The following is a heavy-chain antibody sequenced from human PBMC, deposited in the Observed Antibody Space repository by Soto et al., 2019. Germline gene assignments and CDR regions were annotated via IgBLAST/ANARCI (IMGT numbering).Heavy chain of an antibody. CDR3: ARETMSGNYYYGMDV. V-gene: IGHV3-48*02. Sequence: EVQLVESGGGLVQPGGSLRLSCAASGFSFSSYSMNWVRQAPGKGLEWVSYITTSSSTIYYADSVKGRFTISRDNAKNSLYLQMNSLRDEDTAVYYCARETMSGNYYYGMDVWGQGTTVTVSS. J-gene: IGHJ6*02. D-gene: IGHD1-1*01. CDR2: ITTSSSTI. CDR1: GFSFSSYS.